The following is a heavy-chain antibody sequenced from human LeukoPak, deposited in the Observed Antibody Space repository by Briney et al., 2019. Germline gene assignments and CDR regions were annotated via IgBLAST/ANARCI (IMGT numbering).Heavy chain of an antibody. Sequence: GGSLRLSCAASGLTFSSYAMRWVRQASGKGLEWVSSISGSGGSTYYADSVKARFTISRDKSQNTLYLQMNSLRAEDTAVYYCAKDRSGGGDYYFGMDVWGPGTTVTVSS. J-gene: IGHJ6*02. V-gene: IGHV3-23*01. CDR1: GLTFSSYA. CDR2: ISGSGGST. CDR3: AKDRSGGGDYYFGMDV. D-gene: IGHD6-19*01.